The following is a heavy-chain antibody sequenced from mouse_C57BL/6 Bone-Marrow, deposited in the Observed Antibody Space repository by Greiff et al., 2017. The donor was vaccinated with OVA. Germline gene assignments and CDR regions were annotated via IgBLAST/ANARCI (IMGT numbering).Heavy chain of an antibody. CDR3: ARSQLRHFDY. J-gene: IGHJ2*01. CDR2: IDPSDSGT. V-gene: IGHV1-52*01. D-gene: IGHD2-4*01. Sequence: VKLQQPGAELVRPGSSVKLSCKASGYTFTSYWMHWVKQRPIQGLEWIGNIDPSDSGTHYNQKFKDKATLTVDKSSSTAYMQLSSLTSEDSAVYYCARSQLRHFDYWGQGTTLTVSS. CDR1: GYTFTSYW.